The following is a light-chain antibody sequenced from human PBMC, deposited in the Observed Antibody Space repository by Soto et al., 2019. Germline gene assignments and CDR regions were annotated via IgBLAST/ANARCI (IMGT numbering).Light chain of an antibody. V-gene: IGKV1-12*01. CDR2: AAS. Sequence: DIQMTQSPSSLSASVGDTITISCRASQNIERYLNWYQQKPGKAPKLLIYAASSLQSGVPSRFSGSGSGTDFTLTISSLQPEDFAAYYCQQANSFPLTFGQGTRLEIK. CDR3: QQANSFPLT. CDR1: QNIERY. J-gene: IGKJ5*01.